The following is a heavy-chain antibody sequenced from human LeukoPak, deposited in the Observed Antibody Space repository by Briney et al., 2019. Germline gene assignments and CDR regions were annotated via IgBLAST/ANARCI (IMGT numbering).Heavy chain of an antibody. V-gene: IGHV3-74*01. Sequence: QTGGSLRLSCAASGFTFSSNWMHWVRQAPGKGLVWVSRINEDGSTTNYADSVKGRSTIFRDNAKNTLYLQMNSLRAEDTAVYYCARGYYDSSGYFLPGEVTFDYWGQGTLVTVSS. CDR2: INEDGSTT. D-gene: IGHD3-22*01. CDR1: GFTFSSNW. CDR3: ARGYYDSSGYFLPGEVTFDY. J-gene: IGHJ4*02.